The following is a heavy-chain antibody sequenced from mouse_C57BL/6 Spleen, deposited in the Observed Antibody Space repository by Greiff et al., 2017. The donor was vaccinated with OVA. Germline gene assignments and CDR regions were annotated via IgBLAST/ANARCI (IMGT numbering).Heavy chain of an antibody. D-gene: IGHD2-1*01. CDR1: GFTFSSYA. CDR2: ISSGGDYI. CDR3: TRDRGSLYGNFYYAMDY. Sequence: EVMLVESGEGLVKPGGSLKLSCAASGFTFSSYAMSWVRQTPEKRLEWVAYISSGGDYIYYADTVKGRFTISRDNARNTLYLQMSSLKSEDTAMYYCTRDRGSLYGNFYYAMDYWGQGTSVTVSS. J-gene: IGHJ4*01. V-gene: IGHV5-9-1*02.